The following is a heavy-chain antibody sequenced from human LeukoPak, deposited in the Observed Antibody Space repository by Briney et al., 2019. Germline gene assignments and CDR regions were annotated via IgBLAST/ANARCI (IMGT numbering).Heavy chain of an antibody. CDR1: GFSFSSYV. Sequence: RRSLRLSCGASGFSFSSYVMHWVRQAPGKGLEWVAVISYDGSNTYHADFVKGRFTISRDNSGNTLYLQMNSLRAEDTAVYYCAKVNTLGGVIASHYYGMDVWGQGTTVTVSS. D-gene: IGHD3-16*02. J-gene: IGHJ6*02. CDR3: AKVNTLGGVIASHYYGMDV. V-gene: IGHV3-30*18. CDR2: ISYDGSNT.